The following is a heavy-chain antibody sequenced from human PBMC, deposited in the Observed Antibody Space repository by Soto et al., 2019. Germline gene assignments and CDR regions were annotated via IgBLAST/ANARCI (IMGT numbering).Heavy chain of an antibody. J-gene: IGHJ6*02. CDR1: GGSFSGYY. V-gene: IGHV4-34*01. Sequence: SETLSLTCAVYGGSFSGYYWSWIRQPPGKGLEWIGEINHSGSTNYNPSLKSRVTISVDTSKNQFSLKLSSVTAADTAVYYCARRRLRYFVHYYYGMDVWGQGTTVT. CDR3: ARRRLRYFVHYYYGMDV. D-gene: IGHD3-9*01. CDR2: INHSGST.